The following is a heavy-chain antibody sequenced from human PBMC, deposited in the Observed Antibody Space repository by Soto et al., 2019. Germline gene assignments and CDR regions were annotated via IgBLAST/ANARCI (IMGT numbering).Heavy chain of an antibody. J-gene: IGHJ6*02. CDR1: GGTFSRHA. CDR3: AKDHDYSYYYGMDV. CDR2: IIPIFGTA. Sequence: QVQLVQSGAEVRKPGSSVKVSCKASGGTFSRHAISWVRQAPGQGLEWMGGIIPIFGTANHAQKFQGRVTIIADESTSTVYMELSSLRSEDTAMYYCAKDHDYSYYYGMDVWGQGTTVTVSS. V-gene: IGHV1-69*01. D-gene: IGHD4-4*01.